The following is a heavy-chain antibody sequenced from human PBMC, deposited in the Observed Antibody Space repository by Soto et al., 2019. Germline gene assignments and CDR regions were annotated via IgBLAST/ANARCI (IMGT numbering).Heavy chain of an antibody. J-gene: IGHJ6*02. CDR1: GGSISSGGYY. CDR3: ARVCGGDCHYGMDV. D-gene: IGHD2-21*02. V-gene: IGHV4-31*03. Sequence: QVQLQESGPGLVKPSQTLSLTRTVSGGSISSGGYYWSWIRQHPGKGLEWIGYIYYSGSTYYNPSLKSRVTISVDTSKNQFSLKLSSVTAADTAVYYCARVCGGDCHYGMDVWGQGTTVTVSS. CDR2: IYYSGST.